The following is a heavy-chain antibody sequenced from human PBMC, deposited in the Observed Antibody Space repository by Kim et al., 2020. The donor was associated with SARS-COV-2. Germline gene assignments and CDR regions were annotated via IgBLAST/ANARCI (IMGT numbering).Heavy chain of an antibody. Sequence: GGSLRLSCAASGFTFSSYAMSWVRQAPGKGLEWVSAISGSGGSTYYADSVKGRFTISRDNSKNTLYLQMNSLRAEDTAVYYCAKDSLGIYDSSGYYQGINFDYWGQGTLVTVSS. CDR1: GFTFSSYA. D-gene: IGHD3-22*01. CDR3: AKDSLGIYDSSGYYQGINFDY. V-gene: IGHV3-23*01. CDR2: ISGSGGST. J-gene: IGHJ4*02.